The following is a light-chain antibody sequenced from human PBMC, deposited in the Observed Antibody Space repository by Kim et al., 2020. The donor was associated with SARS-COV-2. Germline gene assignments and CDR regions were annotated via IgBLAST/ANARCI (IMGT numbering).Light chain of an antibody. CDR2: QDS. J-gene: IGLJ1*01. CDR1: KLGEKY. V-gene: IGLV3-1*01. Sequence: ETPGQTARITGSGDKLGEKYAAWNQQKPGRSPVLVIYQDSKRPSGIPERFSGSNSGNTATLTISGTQAMDEADYYCQAWDSSTYVFGTGTKVTVL. CDR3: QAWDSSTYV.